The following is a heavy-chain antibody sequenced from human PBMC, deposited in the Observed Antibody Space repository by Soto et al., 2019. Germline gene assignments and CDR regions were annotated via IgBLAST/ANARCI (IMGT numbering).Heavy chain of an antibody. CDR3: ARIVYDSSGYNRYFDY. J-gene: IGHJ4*02. D-gene: IGHD3-22*01. Sequence: QVQLVQSGAEEKKPGASVRVSCTASGYTFSSYAIHWVRQAPGQRLEWMGWINAGYGNTKYSQKFQGRLTITMDTSASTVYMELSSLRSEDTAVYYCARIVYDSSGYNRYFDYWGQGTLVTVSS. CDR2: INAGYGNT. V-gene: IGHV1-3*05. CDR1: GYTFSSYA.